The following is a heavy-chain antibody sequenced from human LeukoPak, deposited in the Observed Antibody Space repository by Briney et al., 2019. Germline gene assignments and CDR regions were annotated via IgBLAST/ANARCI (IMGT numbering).Heavy chain of an antibody. CDR1: GFTFSTYS. V-gene: IGHV3-48*01. J-gene: IGHJ6*02. CDR2: ISSSSSTI. CDR3: ARLCSGGTCSSLGGMGV. Sequence: GGSLRLSCGASGFTFSTYSMNWVRQAPGKGLEWVSYISSSSSTIYYADSVKGRFTISRDNAKNSLYLQMNSLRAEDTAVYYCARLCSGGTCSSLGGMGVWGQGTTVTVSS. D-gene: IGHD2-15*01.